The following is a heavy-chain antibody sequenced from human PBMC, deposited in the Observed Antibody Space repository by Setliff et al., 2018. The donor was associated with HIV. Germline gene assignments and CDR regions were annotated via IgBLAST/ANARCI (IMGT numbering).Heavy chain of an antibody. V-gene: IGHV3-11*04. CDR1: GFSFGDYY. CDR3: ARYFYASSSSAIDA. CDR2: ISRSGSSI. Sequence: GGSLRLSCAASGFSFGDYYMSWVRQAPGKGLEWISYISRSGSSIYYADSVKGRFTISRDNAANSLYLQMNSLRVEDTAIYFCARYFYASSSSAIDAWGQGMPVTVSS. D-gene: IGHD3-16*01. J-gene: IGHJ5*02.